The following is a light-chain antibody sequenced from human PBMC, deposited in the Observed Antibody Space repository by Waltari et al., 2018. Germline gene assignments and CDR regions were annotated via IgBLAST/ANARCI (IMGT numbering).Light chain of an antibody. CDR2: RHN. CDR1: SANLGSNH. Sequence: QSVRTQPPSASGTPGQRGTISCSGSSANLGSNHVYWYQQLPGTAPKLLIYRHNQRPSGVPDRFSGSKSGTSAALAISGLRSEDEADYYCAAWDDSLSGLNWVFGGGTTLTVL. J-gene: IGLJ3*02. CDR3: AAWDDSLSGLNWV. V-gene: IGLV1-47*01.